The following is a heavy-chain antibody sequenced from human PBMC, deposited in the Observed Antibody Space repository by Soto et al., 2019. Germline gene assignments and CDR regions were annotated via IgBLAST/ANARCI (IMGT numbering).Heavy chain of an antibody. CDR2: ISSSGSTI. J-gene: IGHJ3*02. CDR3: ARFRLDYIWGSYFRAFDI. Sequence: QVQLVESGGGLVKPGGSLRLSCAASGFTFSDYYMSWILQAPGKGLEWVSYISSSGSTIYYADSVKGRFTISRDNAKNSLYLQMNSLRAEDTAVYYCARFRLDYIWGSYFRAFDIWGQGTMVTVSS. CDR1: GFTFSDYY. D-gene: IGHD3-16*01. V-gene: IGHV3-11*01.